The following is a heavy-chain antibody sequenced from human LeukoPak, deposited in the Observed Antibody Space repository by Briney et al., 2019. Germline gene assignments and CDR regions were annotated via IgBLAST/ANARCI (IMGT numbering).Heavy chain of an antibody. D-gene: IGHD3-10*01. V-gene: IGHV3-33*08. CDR1: GFTFSSYG. CDR2: IWYDGSNK. J-gene: IGHJ4*02. Sequence: GGSLRVSCAASGFTFSSYGMHWVRQAPGKGLEWVAVIWYDGSNKYYADSVKGRFTISRDNSKNTLYLQMNSLRAEDTAVYYCARDPPYGSGSFDYWGQGTLVTVSS. CDR3: ARDPPYGSGSFDY.